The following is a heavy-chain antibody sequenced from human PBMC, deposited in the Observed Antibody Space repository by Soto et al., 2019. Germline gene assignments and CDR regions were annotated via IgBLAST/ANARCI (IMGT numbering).Heavy chain of an antibody. CDR2: ISSTGGST. Sequence: LRLSCSASGFTFTNYAIHWIRQAPGKGLEYVSAISSTGGSTYYADSVKGRFTISRDNSKNTVYLQMSSLRSEDSAVYYCVARYCSSTTCYQVDYWGQGTLVTVSS. CDR1: GFTFTNYA. D-gene: IGHD2-2*01. J-gene: IGHJ4*02. CDR3: VARYCSSTTCYQVDY. V-gene: IGHV3-64D*06.